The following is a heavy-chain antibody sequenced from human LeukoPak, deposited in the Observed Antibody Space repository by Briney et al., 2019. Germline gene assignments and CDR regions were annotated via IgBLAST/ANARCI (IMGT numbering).Heavy chain of an antibody. CDR1: GGTFSSYA. Sequence: SVKVSCKASGGTFSSYAISWVRQAPGQGLERMGGIIPIFGTANYAQKFQGRVTITADESTSTAYMELSSLRSEDTAVYYCARDLDDAFDIWGQGTMVTVSS. CDR2: IIPIFGTA. V-gene: IGHV1-69*01. CDR3: ARDLDDAFDI. J-gene: IGHJ3*02.